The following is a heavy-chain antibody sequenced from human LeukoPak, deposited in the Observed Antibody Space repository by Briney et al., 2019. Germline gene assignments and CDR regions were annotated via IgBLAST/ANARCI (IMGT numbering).Heavy chain of an antibody. V-gene: IGHV3-11*05. CDR1: GFTFSDYY. CDR2: ISKSGTST. J-gene: IGHJ4*02. CDR3: ARVRSSGSPLDY. Sequence: GGSLRLSCAASGFTFSDYYMSWIRQAPGKGLEWISYISKSGTSTKYADSVKGRFSISRDNAKQSLYLQLNSLTAEDTAVYYCARVRSSGSPLDYWGQGTLVTVSS. D-gene: IGHD3-10*01.